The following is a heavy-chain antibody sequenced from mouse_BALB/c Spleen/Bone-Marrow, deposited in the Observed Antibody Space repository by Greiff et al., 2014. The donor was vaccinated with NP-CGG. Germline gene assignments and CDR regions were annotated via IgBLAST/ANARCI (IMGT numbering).Heavy chain of an antibody. V-gene: IGHV1-7*01. D-gene: IGHD2-4*01. CDR1: GYTFTTYW. Sequence: QVQLQHPGAELAKPGASVKMSCKASGYTFTTYWIHWVKQRPGQGLEWIGYINPSTGNTEYNQKFRDRATLTADKSSSTPYMQLSSLTSEDSAVYYCARGLRDWYFDVWGAGTTVTVSS. CDR3: ARGLRDWYFDV. J-gene: IGHJ1*01. CDR2: INPSTGNT.